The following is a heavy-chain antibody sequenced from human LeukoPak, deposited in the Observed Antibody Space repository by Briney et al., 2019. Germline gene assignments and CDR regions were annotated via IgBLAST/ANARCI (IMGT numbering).Heavy chain of an antibody. Sequence: GASVKVSCKASGYTFTGYYMHWVRQAPGQGLEWMGWINPNSGGTNYAQKFQGRVTMTRDTSITPSYMELSSLRSDDTAVYYCASRKDSSSWYYFDYWGQGTLVTVSS. J-gene: IGHJ4*02. D-gene: IGHD6-13*01. CDR1: GYTFTGYY. CDR3: ASRKDSSSWYYFDY. CDR2: INPNSGGT. V-gene: IGHV1-2*02.